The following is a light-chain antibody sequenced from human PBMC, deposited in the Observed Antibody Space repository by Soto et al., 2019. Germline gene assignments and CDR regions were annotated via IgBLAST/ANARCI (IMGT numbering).Light chain of an antibody. J-gene: IGLJ1*01. V-gene: IGLV2-14*01. CDR1: SSDVGGYNY. CDR3: SSYTSSNTYV. CDR2: EVS. Sequence: QFVLTQPASVSGSPGQSITISCTGTSSDVGGYNYVSWYQQHPGKAPKLMIYEVSNRPSGISNRFSGSKSGNTASLTISGLQPEDEADYYCSSYTSSNTYVFGTGTKVTVL.